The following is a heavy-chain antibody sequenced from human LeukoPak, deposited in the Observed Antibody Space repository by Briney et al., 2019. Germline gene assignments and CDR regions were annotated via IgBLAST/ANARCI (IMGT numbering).Heavy chain of an antibody. CDR2: ISGSSDTI. CDR3: ARGLPPRYYFDY. CDR1: GFTFSSYS. D-gene: IGHD2-21*01. Sequence: QTGGSLRLSCAASGFTFSSYSMNWVRQAPGKGLEWLSYISGSSDTIYYADSVKGRFTISRDNSKNTLYLQMSSLRAEDTAVYYCARGLPPRYYFDYWGQGTLVTVSP. J-gene: IGHJ4*02. V-gene: IGHV3-48*01.